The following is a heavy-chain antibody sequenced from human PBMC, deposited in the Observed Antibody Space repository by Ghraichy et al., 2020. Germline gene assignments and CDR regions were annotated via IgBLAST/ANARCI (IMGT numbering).Heavy chain of an antibody. Sequence: SETLSLTCAVSGGSISSGGYSWSWIRQPPGKGLEWIGYIYHSGSTYYNPSLKSRVTISVDRSKNQFSLKLSSVTAADTAVYYCARDSREYGMDVWGQGTTVTVSS. D-gene: IGHD1-26*01. CDR3: ARDSREYGMDV. CDR2: IYHSGST. V-gene: IGHV4-30-2*01. CDR1: GGSISSGGYS. J-gene: IGHJ6*02.